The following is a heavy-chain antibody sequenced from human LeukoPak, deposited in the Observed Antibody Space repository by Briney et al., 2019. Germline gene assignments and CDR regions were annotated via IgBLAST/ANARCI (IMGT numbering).Heavy chain of an antibody. V-gene: IGHV4-59*01. CDR1: GGSISSYY. Sequence: SETLSLTCTVSGGSISSYYWSWIRQPPGKGLEWIGYIYYSGSTNYNPSLKSRVTISVDTSKNQFSLKLSSVTAADTAVYYCARVRQSLAAAGKVLDYWGQGTLVTVSS. CDR2: IYYSGST. CDR3: ARVRQSLAAAGKVLDY. D-gene: IGHD6-13*01. J-gene: IGHJ4*02.